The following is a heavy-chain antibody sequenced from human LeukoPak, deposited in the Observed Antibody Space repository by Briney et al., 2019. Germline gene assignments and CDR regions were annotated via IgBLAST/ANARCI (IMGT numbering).Heavy chain of an antibody. CDR2: ISYDGSNK. V-gene: IGHV3-30*18. J-gene: IGHJ5*02. Sequence: PGRSLRLSCAASGFTFRSYGMHWVRQAPGKGLEWVAVISYDGSNKYYADSVKGRFTISGDNSKNTLYLQMNSLRVEDTAVYYCAKDLYYGSGSPEPWGQGTLVTVSS. CDR1: GFTFRSYG. D-gene: IGHD3-10*01. CDR3: AKDLYYGSGSPEP.